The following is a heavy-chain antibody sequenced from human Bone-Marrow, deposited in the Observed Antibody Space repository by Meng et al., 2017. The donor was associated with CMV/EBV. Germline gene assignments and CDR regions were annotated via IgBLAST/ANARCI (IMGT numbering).Heavy chain of an antibody. CDR3: ARGRYSSSWYMDDYYYYGMDV. CDR1: GFSVNSNY. Sequence: GESLKISCVASGFSVNSNYMSWVRQAPGKGLEWVSVIYRGGSTYYADSVKGRFTVSRDDSKNTLYLQMNSLRTDDTAVYYCARGRYSSSWYMDDYYYYGMDVWGQGNTVNVAS. D-gene: IGHD6-13*01. CDR2: IYRGGST. J-gene: IGHJ6*01. V-gene: IGHV3-66*02.